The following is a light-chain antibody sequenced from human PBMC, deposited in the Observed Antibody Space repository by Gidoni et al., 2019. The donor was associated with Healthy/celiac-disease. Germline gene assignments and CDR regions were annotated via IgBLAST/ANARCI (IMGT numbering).Light chain of an antibody. CDR2: RNN. V-gene: IGLV1-47*01. CDR1: SANIGSNY. CDR3: AAWDDSLSGDV. Sequence: QSVLTPPPSASGTPGQGVTISCSGSSANIGSNYVSWYQQLPGTAPKLLIDRNNQRPSGVPDRFSGSKSGTSASLAISGLRSEDEADYYCAAWDDSLSGDVFGTGTKVTVL. J-gene: IGLJ1*01.